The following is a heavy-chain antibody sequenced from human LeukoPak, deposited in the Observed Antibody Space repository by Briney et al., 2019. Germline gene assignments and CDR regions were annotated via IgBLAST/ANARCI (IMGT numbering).Heavy chain of an antibody. CDR3: ARGRRVVFGTYTSGFYFAD. J-gene: IGHJ4*02. D-gene: IGHD3-16*01. CDR1: GGSFSGYY. Sequence: SETLSLTCAVYGGSFSGYYWSWIRQPPGKGLEWIGRINHSGSTKYNPSLKSRVTISVDTSKNQLSLKLTSVTAADTAVYYCARGRRVVFGTYTSGFYFADWGQGALITASS. CDR2: INHSGST. V-gene: IGHV4-34*01.